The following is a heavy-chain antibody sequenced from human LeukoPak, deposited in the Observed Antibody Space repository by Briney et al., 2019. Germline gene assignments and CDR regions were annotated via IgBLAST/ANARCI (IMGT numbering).Heavy chain of an antibody. Sequence: ASVKVSCKASGYSFTSYYIHWVRQAPGQGLEWMAMINPSGGGSSTTYAQKFQGTLTLTRDMSTSTVYMELSSLRSEDTAVYYCAREIGPRQLHLWASAFDYWGQGTLVTVSS. V-gene: IGHV1-46*01. CDR2: INPSGGGSST. CDR3: AREIGPRQLHLWASAFDY. J-gene: IGHJ4*02. D-gene: IGHD5-18*01. CDR1: GYSFTSYY.